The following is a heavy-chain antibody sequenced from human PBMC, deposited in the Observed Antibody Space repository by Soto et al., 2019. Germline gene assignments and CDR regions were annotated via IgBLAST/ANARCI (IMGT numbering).Heavy chain of an antibody. J-gene: IGHJ6*02. CDR3: ARNSRTPSGGMDV. CDR1: GGFINSGDYH. V-gene: IGHV4-30-4*01. Sequence: KSSETLSLTCTVSGGFINSGDYHWTWIRQFPGKGLEWIGGIYYSASTYYNPALVSRITISLDTSKNQFSLKLTSVTAADTAVYYCARNSRTPSGGMDVWGQGTTVTVS. CDR2: IYYSAST.